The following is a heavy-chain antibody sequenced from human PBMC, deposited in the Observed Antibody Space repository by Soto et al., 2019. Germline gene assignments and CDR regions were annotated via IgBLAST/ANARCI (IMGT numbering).Heavy chain of an antibody. CDR2: IYHSGST. CDR3: ARDRYYDSSGYSPNYYYGMDV. D-gene: IGHD3-22*01. Sequence: QVQLQESGPGLVKPSGTLSLTCAVSGGSISSSNWWSWVRQPPGKGLEWIGEIYHSGSTNYNPSLKSRVTISVDKSKNQFSLKLSSVTAADTAVYYCARDRYYDSSGYSPNYYYGMDVWGQGTTVTASS. V-gene: IGHV4-4*02. CDR1: GGSISSSNW. J-gene: IGHJ6*02.